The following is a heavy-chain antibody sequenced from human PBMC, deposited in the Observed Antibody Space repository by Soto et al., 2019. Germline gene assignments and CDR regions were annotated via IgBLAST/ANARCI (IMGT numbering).Heavy chain of an antibody. CDR1: GGSFSGYY. CDR3: ARAFKPTVTTFRSWFDP. Sequence: PSETLSLTCAVYGGSFSGYYWSWIRQPPGKGLEWIGEINHSGSTNYNPSLKSRVTISVDTSKNQFSLKLSSVTAADTAVYYCARAFKPTVTTFRSWFDPWGQGTLVTVSS. J-gene: IGHJ5*02. D-gene: IGHD4-4*01. CDR2: INHSGST. V-gene: IGHV4-34*01.